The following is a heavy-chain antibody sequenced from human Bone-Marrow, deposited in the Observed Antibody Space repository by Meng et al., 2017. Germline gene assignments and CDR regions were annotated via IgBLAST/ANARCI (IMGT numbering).Heavy chain of an antibody. CDR1: GFTFSSYW. J-gene: IGHJ3*02. V-gene: IGHV3-7*01. CDR2: IKQDGSEK. Sequence: GGSLRLSCAASGFTFSSYWMSWVRQAPGKGLEWVANIKQDGSEKYYVDSVKGRFAISRDNAKNSLYLQMNSLRAEDTAVYYCAREQYYYDSSGYFGAFDIWGQGTMVTVSS. CDR3: AREQYYYDSSGYFGAFDI. D-gene: IGHD3-22*01.